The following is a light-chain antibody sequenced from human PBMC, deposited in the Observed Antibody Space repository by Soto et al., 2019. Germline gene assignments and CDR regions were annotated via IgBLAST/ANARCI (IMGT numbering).Light chain of an antibody. J-gene: IGKJ1*01. CDR3: QQYNNWPPT. CDR2: GAA. CDR1: RSVRSS. V-gene: IGKV3-15*01. Sequence: DIVMTQSPATLSVSPGERATLSCRASRSVRSSLAWCQQKPGQGPMLVIFGAATRATGIPARFSGSGFGTQFTLTISSLQSEDFAVYFCQQYNNWPPTFGQGTRVEIK.